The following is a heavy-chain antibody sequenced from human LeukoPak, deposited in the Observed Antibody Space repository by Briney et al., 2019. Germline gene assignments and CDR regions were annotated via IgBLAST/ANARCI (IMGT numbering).Heavy chain of an antibody. V-gene: IGHV1-2*02. CDR1: GYIITTVY. D-gene: IGHD3-10*01. CDR3: ARELSMVGGVPGGVFQH. J-gene: IGHJ1*01. CDR2: INPNSGGT. Sequence: ASVKVSCKASGYIITTVYIHWVRQAPGQGLEWMGWINPNSGGTIYVQNFQGRVTMTRDTSGTTVYMDLSSLRSDDTAVYYCARELSMVGGVPGGVFQHWGQGTLVIVSS.